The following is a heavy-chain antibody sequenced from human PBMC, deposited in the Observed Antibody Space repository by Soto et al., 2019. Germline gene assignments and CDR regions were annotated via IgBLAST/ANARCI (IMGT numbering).Heavy chain of an antibody. CDR3: ARGPNSGWSLPGRVPEYYFDY. CDR2: ISSSSSYI. CDR1: RFTFDIYS. J-gene: IGHJ4*02. Sequence: PGGSLRLSCAASRFTFDIYSMNRVRQAPGRGLEWVSSISSSSSYIYYADSVKGRFTISRDNAKNSLYLQMNSLGVDDTALYYCARGPNSGWSLPGRVPEYYFDYWGQGTLVTVSS. V-gene: IGHV3-21*01. D-gene: IGHD6-19*01.